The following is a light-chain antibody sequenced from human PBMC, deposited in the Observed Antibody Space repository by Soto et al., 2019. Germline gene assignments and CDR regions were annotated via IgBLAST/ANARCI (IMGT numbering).Light chain of an antibody. CDR2: GAS. J-gene: IGKJ4*01. CDR1: QSVSSNY. CDR3: QQYAYSPHT. Sequence: EIVLTQSPGTLSLSPGERATLSCRASQSVSSNYLAWYQETPGQAPRLLIYGASSRATGIPDRFSGSGSGTDFTLTISRLEPEDSAMYYCQQYAYSPHTFGGGTKVDIK. V-gene: IGKV3-20*01.